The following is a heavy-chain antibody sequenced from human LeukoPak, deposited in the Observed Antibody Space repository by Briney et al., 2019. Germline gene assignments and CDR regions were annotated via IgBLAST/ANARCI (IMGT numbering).Heavy chain of an antibody. J-gene: IGHJ3*02. CDR3: ARGPYSYDSSGAFDI. CDR2: IYHSGST. CDR1: GYSFSSGYY. Sequence: PSETLSLTCTVSGYSFSSGYYWGWIRQPPGMGLEWIGNIYHSGSTYYSPSLKSRVTISVDTSKNQFSLKLSSVTAADTAVYFCARGPYSYDSSGAFDIWGQGTMVTVSS. V-gene: IGHV4-38-2*02. D-gene: IGHD3-22*01.